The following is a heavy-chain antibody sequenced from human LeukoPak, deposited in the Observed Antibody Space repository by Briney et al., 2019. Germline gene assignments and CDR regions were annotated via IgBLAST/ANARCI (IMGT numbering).Heavy chain of an antibody. V-gene: IGHV3-20*04. D-gene: IGHD2-21*02. Sequence: GGSLRLSCTGSGFTFEDYGMSWVRQAPGKGLQWVSGIKGIGGSLGYADSVKGRFTISRDNAKNSLYLQMNSLRAEDTAVYYCARVRPLYCGGDCSTHLDYWGQGTLVTVSS. J-gene: IGHJ4*02. CDR2: IKGIGGSL. CDR3: ARVRPLYCGGDCSTHLDY. CDR1: GFTFEDYG.